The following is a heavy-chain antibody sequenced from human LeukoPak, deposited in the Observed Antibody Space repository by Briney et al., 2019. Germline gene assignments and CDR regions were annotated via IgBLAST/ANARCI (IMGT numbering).Heavy chain of an antibody. V-gene: IGHV1-46*01. CDR2: INLSGGST. J-gene: IGHJ4*02. D-gene: IGHD2-8*01. Sequence: GASVKVSCKASGYTFTSYHMHWVRQAPGQGREWMGKINLSGGSTTYAQKFQGRVTMTRDTSTSTVYMELSSLRSEDTAVYYCARDYVDDIPMIKDYWGQGTLVTVSS. CDR1: GYTFTSYH. CDR3: ARDYVDDIPMIKDY.